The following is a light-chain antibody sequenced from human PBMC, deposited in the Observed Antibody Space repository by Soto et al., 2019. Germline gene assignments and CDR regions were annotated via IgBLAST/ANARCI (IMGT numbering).Light chain of an antibody. Sequence: EIVMTQSPATLSVSPGERATLSCRASQSVSSNLAWYQQKPGQAHRLLIYGASNRATGIPARFSGSGSGTELTLTISSLQSEDFAVYYCQQYNNWPSYTFGQGTKLEIK. J-gene: IGKJ2*01. CDR3: QQYNNWPSYT. V-gene: IGKV3-15*01. CDR1: QSVSSN. CDR2: GAS.